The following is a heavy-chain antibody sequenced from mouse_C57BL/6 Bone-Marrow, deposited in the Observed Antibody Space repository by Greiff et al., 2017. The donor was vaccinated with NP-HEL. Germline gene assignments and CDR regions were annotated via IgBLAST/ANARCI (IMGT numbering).Heavy chain of an antibody. CDR2: IYPGDGDT. J-gene: IGHJ4*01. CDR3: ARWRGRPNAIDY. CDR1: GYAFSSSW. Sequence: QVQLQQSGPELVKPGASVKISCKASGYAFSSSWMNWVKQRPGKGLEWIGRIYPGDGDTNYNGKFKGKATLTADKSSSTAYMQLSSLTSEDSAVYFWARWRGRPNAIDYWGQGTSVTVSS. V-gene: IGHV1-82*01.